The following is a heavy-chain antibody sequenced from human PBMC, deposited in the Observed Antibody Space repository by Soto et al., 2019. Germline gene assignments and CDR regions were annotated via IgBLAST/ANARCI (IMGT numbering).Heavy chain of an antibody. Sequence: QVQLVQSGAEVKKPGSSVKVSCKASGGTFSSYTISWVRQAPGQGLEWMGRIIPILGIANYAQKFQGRVTINADKSTSTAYLELSSLRSEDTAVYYGARDLGDYDILTGYSPHTGWFDTWGQGTLVTVSS. CDR1: GGTFSSYT. V-gene: IGHV1-69*08. CDR3: ARDLGDYDILTGYSPHTGWFDT. D-gene: IGHD3-9*01. CDR2: IIPILGIA. J-gene: IGHJ5*02.